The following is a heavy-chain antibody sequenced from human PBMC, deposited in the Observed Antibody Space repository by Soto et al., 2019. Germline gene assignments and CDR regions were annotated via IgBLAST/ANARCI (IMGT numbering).Heavy chain of an antibody. D-gene: IGHD2-15*01. CDR2: IWYDGNKK. J-gene: IGHJ4*02. CDR3: ARDLGAAANS. CDR1: GFTFSRYG. V-gene: IGHV3-33*01. Sequence: QVQLVESGGGGVQPGRSLRLSCVASGFTFSRYGMHWVRQAPGKGLAWVAVIWYDGNKKYYADSVNGRFTISRDNSKNTLHLQINSLRAEDTAVYYCARDLGAAANSWGQGTLVTVSS.